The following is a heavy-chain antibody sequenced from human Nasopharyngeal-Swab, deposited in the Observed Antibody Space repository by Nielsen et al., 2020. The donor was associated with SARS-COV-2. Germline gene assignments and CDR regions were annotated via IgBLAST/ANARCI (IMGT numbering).Heavy chain of an antibody. Sequence: SETLSLTCIVSGGSIDTYYWNWIRQPAGKELEWLGYISYSGATKYNPSLEARVTISLDPSKNQFFLRLGAVTAADTAVYFCARKYGSGSYIGFDPWGQGTLVTVSS. D-gene: IGHD3-10*01. CDR2: ISYSGAT. J-gene: IGHJ5*02. CDR1: GGSIDTYY. V-gene: IGHV4-59*01. CDR3: ARKYGSGSYIGFDP.